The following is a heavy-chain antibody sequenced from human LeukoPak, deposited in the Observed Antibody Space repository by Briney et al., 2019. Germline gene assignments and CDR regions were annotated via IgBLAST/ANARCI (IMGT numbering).Heavy chain of an antibody. CDR3: ARDPVGYCTNGVCPNLDY. D-gene: IGHD2-8*01. V-gene: IGHV1-46*01. J-gene: IGHJ4*02. CDR2: INPSGGST. Sequence: ASVKVSCKASGYTFTSYYMHWVRQPPGQGLEWMGIINPSGGSTSYAQKFQGRVTVTRDTSTSTVYMELSSLRSEDTAVYYCARDPVGYCTNGVCPNLDYWGQGTLVTVSS. CDR1: GYTFTSYY.